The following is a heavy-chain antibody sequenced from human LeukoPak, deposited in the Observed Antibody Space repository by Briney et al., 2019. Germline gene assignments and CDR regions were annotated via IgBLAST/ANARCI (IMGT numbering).Heavy chain of an antibody. V-gene: IGHV3-48*02. J-gene: IGHJ4*02. D-gene: IGHD3-10*01. CDR2: ISTSGNTI. CDR1: GFTFSSYN. Sequence: GGSLRLSCAASGFTFSSYNMNWVRQAPGKGLEWVSLISTSGNTIYYVDSVKGRFTISRDNAKNSLYLQMNSLRDEDTAVYYCARKYSGSGNYFFDYWGQGTLVTVSS. CDR3: ARKYSGSGNYFFDY.